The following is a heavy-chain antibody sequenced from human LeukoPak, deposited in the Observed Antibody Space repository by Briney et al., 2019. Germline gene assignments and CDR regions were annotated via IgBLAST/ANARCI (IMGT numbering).Heavy chain of an antibody. CDR1: GGSLSSYY. Sequence: SETLSLTCTASGGSLSSYYWSWIRQPPGKGLEWIGYIYYSGSTNYNPSLKSRVTISVDTSKNQFSLKLSSVTAADTAVYYCAREHCSSTSCYRGQFDYWGQGTLVTVSS. V-gene: IGHV4-59*01. D-gene: IGHD2-2*01. J-gene: IGHJ4*02. CDR3: AREHCSSTSCYRGQFDY. CDR2: IYYSGST.